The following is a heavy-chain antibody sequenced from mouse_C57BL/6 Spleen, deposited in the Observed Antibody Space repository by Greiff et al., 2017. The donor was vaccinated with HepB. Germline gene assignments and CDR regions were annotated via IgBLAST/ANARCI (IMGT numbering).Heavy chain of an antibody. J-gene: IGHJ4*01. Sequence: QVQLQQPGAELVMPGASVKLSCKASGYTFTSYWMHWVKQRPGQGLEWIGEIDPSDSYTNYNQKFKGKSTLTVDKSSSTAYMQLSSLTSEDSAVYYCASAEYDYDSYAMDYWGQGTSVTVSS. D-gene: IGHD2-4*01. CDR1: GYTFTSYW. V-gene: IGHV1-69*01. CDR2: IDPSDSYT. CDR3: ASAEYDYDSYAMDY.